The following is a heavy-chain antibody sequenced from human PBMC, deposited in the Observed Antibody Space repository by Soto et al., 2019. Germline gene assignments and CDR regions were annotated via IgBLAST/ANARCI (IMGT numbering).Heavy chain of an antibody. J-gene: IGHJ6*02. Sequence: GGEVKKPGASVRVSCKASGYTFTKYGITWVRQAPGQGLEWMGWIGVYNGKTNYARKLQGRVSMTADTSASTAYMELRSHRSDDTALYYCSRARYCTSPSYYNHYYYGMDNWGQWTTGSVSS. CDR3: SRARYCTSPSYYNHYYYGMDN. V-gene: IGHV1-18*04. CDR1: GYTFTKYG. D-gene: IGHD2-2*02. CDR2: IGVYNGKT.